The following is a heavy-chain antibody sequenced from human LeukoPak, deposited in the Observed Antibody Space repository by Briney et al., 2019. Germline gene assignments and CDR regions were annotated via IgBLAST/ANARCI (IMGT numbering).Heavy chain of an antibody. CDR1: GYTFTGYY. J-gene: IGHJ4*02. D-gene: IGHD6-13*01. V-gene: IGHV1-2*02. Sequence: ASVKVSCKASGYTFTGYYMHWVRQAPGQGLEWMGWINPDSGGTNYAQKFQGRVTMTRDTSISTAYMELSRLRSDDTAVYYCARSSSSRLYYFDYWGQGTLVTVSS. CDR2: INPDSGGT. CDR3: ARSSSSRLYYFDY.